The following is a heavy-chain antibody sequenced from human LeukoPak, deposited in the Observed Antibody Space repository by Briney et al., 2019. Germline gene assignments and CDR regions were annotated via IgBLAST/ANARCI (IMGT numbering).Heavy chain of an antibody. CDR3: AVEVRESVTLINGDC. D-gene: IGHD3-10*01. CDR2: IYYNGAT. CDR1: GDSISSSNYY. J-gene: IGHJ4*02. V-gene: IGHV4-39*07. Sequence: SETLSLTCIVSGDSISSSNYYWGWIRQPPGKGLEWIGTIYYNGATQYNPSLRSRVTMSVDTSQNRFSLKMSSVTAADTAVYYCAVEVRESVTLINGDCWGQGTLVTVSS.